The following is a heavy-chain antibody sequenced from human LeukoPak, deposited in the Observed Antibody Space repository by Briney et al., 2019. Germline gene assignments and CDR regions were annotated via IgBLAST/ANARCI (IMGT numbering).Heavy chain of an antibody. Sequence: SVKVSCKASGGTFSSYAIGWVRQAPGQGLEWMGGIIPIFGTANYAQKFQGRVTITADESTSTAYMELSSLRSEDTAVYYCARDRMGARYSVFDYWGQGTLVTVSS. CDR2: IIPIFGTA. D-gene: IGHD1-26*01. V-gene: IGHV1-69*13. J-gene: IGHJ4*02. CDR1: GGTFSSYA. CDR3: ARDRMGARYSVFDY.